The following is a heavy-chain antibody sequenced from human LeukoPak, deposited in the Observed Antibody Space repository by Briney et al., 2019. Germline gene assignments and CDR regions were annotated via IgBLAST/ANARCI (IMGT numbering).Heavy chain of an antibody. D-gene: IGHD2-2*01. Sequence: SETLSLTCTVSGGSISSYYWSWIRQPPGKGLEWIGYIYYSGSTNYNPSLKSRVTISVDTSKKQFSLKLRSVTAADTAVYYCARQVDVGCSSTSCYGHGAFDIWGQGTVVTASS. V-gene: IGHV4-59*08. CDR2: IYYSGST. CDR3: ARQVDVGCSSTSCYGHGAFDI. J-gene: IGHJ3*02. CDR1: GGSISSYY.